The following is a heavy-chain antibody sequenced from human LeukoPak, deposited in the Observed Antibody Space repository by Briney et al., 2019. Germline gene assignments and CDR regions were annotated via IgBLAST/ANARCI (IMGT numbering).Heavy chain of an antibody. J-gene: IGHJ4*02. CDR1: GLSFSAYK. Sequence: HPGGSVRLSCAASGLSFSAYKMHWVRHAPRKGLVWVSRISTDGYTTDYADFVQGRFTASRDNTKNTWSLEMNSLRAEDTAVYYCVVGGSPGYWGQGTLVTVSS. CDR2: ISTDGYTT. V-gene: IGHV3-74*01. D-gene: IGHD2-15*01. CDR3: VVGGSPGY.